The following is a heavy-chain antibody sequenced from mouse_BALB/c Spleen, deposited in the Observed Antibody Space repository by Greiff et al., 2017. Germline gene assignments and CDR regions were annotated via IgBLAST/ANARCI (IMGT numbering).Heavy chain of an antibody. CDR2: IGSGGST. CDR1: GFTFSSYA. J-gene: IGHJ3*01. CDR3: ARGGGLRLPFAY. Sequence: EVKLVESGGGLVKPGGSLKLSCAASGFTFSSYAMSWVRQTPEKRLEWVASIGSGGSTYYPDSVKGRFTISRDNARNILYLQMSSLRSEDTAMYYCARGGGLRLPFAYWGQGTLVTVSA. V-gene: IGHV5-6-5*01. D-gene: IGHD1-2*01.